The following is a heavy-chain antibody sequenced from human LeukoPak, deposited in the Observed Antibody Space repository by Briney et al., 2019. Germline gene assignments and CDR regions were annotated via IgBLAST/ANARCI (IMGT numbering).Heavy chain of an antibody. D-gene: IGHD4/OR15-4a*01. CDR2: ISSSGTTT. CDR1: GFSFSGYE. Sequence: GGSLRLSCAASGFSFSGYEIHWVRQAPGKGLEWISDISSSGTTTYYADSVRGRFTISRDNAKNSLYLQMNSLRAEDTAVYYCTTLTLASNFHYWARGPLVSVSS. CDR3: TTLTLASNFHY. J-gene: IGHJ4*02. V-gene: IGHV3-48*03.